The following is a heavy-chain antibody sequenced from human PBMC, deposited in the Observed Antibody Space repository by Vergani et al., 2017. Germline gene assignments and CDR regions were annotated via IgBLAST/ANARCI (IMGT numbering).Heavy chain of an antibody. J-gene: IGHJ3*02. CDR2: ISYDGSNK. D-gene: IGHD3-9*01. CDR3: ARVSYDILTGYYDAFDI. Sequence: VQLVESGGGLVQPGGSLRLSCAASGFTVSSNYMSWVRQAPGKGLEWVAVISYDGSNKYYADSVKGRFTISRDNSKNTLYLQMNSLRAEDTVVYYCARVSYDILTGYYDAFDIWGQGTMVTVSS. V-gene: IGHV3-30*03. CDR1: GFTVSSNY.